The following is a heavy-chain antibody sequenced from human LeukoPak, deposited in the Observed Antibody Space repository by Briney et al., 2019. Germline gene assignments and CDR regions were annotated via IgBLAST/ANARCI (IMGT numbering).Heavy chain of an antibody. CDR1: GYTFTSYG. J-gene: IGHJ4*02. CDR3: ARDLDQYSGRYGGFGHDF. D-gene: IGHD1-26*01. CDR2: ISAYNGNT. Sequence: ASVKVSCKASGYTFTSYGVSWVRQAPGQGLEWMGWISAYNGNTNYAQKLQGRVTMTTDTSTSTAYMELRSLRSDDTAVYYCARDLDQYSGRYGGFGHDFWGQGTLVTVSS. V-gene: IGHV1-18*01.